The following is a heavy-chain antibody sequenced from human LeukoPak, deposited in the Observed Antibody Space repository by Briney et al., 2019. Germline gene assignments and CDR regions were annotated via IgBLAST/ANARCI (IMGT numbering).Heavy chain of an antibody. CDR2: ISGSGAST. Sequence: GGSLRLSCAASGFTFSSYAMSWVRQAPGKGLECVSTISGSGASTHYADSVKGRFTISRDNSKNTLFLQMNSLRAEDTAVYYCAKGRLVVPAALDYWGQGTLVTVSS. D-gene: IGHD2-2*01. V-gene: IGHV3-23*01. CDR1: GFTFSSYA. J-gene: IGHJ4*02. CDR3: AKGRLVVPAALDY.